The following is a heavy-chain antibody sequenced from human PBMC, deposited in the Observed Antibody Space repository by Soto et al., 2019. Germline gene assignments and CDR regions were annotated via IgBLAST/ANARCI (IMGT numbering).Heavy chain of an antibody. CDR1: GGSISSGGYY. Sequence: QVQLQESGPGLVKPSQSLSLTCTVSGGSISSGGYYWSCIRQHPGKGLEWIGYIYYSGSTYYNPSLKSRVTISVDTSKNQFSLKLSSVTAADTPVYYCASRGLIAAAGIDYWGQGTLVTVSS. CDR2: IYYSGST. CDR3: ASRGLIAAAGIDY. V-gene: IGHV4-31*03. D-gene: IGHD6-13*01. J-gene: IGHJ4*02.